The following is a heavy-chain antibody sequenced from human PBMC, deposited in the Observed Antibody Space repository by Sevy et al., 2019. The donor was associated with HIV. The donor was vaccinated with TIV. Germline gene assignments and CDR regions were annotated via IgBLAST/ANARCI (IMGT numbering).Heavy chain of an antibody. Sequence: GGSLRLSCAASGFIFSNHGMHWVRQAPGKGLEWVSVIYTGGSTYYVDSVEGRFTMSRDDSKNTVYLEMNNLSAEDTAIYYCARDHGGVQDWYFDLWGRGTLVTVSS. CDR1: GFIFSNHG. J-gene: IGHJ2*01. CDR2: IYTGGST. CDR3: ARDHGGVQDWYFDL. V-gene: IGHV3-53*01. D-gene: IGHD2-8*02.